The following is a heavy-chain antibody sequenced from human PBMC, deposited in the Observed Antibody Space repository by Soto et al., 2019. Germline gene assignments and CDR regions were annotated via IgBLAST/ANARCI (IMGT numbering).Heavy chain of an antibody. V-gene: IGHV3-15*07. CDR1: GFTFSNAW. Sequence: EVQLVESGGGLVKPGGSLRLSCAASGFTFSNAWMNWVRQAPGKGLEWVGRIKSKTDGGTTDYAAPVKGRFTISRDDSKNTLYLQMNSLKTEDTAVYYCTTVKDYDFWSCYANYYGMDVLGQGTTVTVSS. CDR2: IKSKTDGGTT. D-gene: IGHD3-3*01. CDR3: TTVKDYDFWSCYANYYGMDV. J-gene: IGHJ6*02.